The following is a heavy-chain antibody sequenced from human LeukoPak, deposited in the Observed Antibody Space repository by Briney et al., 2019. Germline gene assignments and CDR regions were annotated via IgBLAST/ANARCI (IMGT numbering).Heavy chain of an antibody. CDR1: GSSLTTSGVG. D-gene: IGHD4-17*01. CDR3: AHYGDYRFLYYFDY. V-gene: IGHV2-5*01. CDR2: IYWNNDN. Sequence: SGPTLVKPTQTLTLTCTFSGSSLTTSGVGVGWIRQPPGKALEWLALIYWNNDNRYNPSLKTRLTITKDTSKNQVVLIMANMDPVDTATYYCAHYGDYRFLYYFDYWGQGTPVTVSS. J-gene: IGHJ4*02.